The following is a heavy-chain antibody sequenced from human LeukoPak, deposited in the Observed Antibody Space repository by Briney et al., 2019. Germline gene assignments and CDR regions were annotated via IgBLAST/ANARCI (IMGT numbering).Heavy chain of an antibody. CDR3: ARRANGDSYGYDYFDY. CDR1: GGSISSSSYY. Sequence: NPSETLSLTCTVSGGSISSSSYYWSWIRQPPGKGLEWIGYIYYSGSTNYNPSLKSRVTISVDTSKNQFSLKLSSVTAADTAVYYCARRANGDSYGYDYFDYWGQGTLVTVSS. J-gene: IGHJ4*02. CDR2: IYYSGST. D-gene: IGHD5-18*01. V-gene: IGHV4-61*05.